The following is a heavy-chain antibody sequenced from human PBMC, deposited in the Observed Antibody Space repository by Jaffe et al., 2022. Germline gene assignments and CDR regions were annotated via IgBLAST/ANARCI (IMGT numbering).Heavy chain of an antibody. V-gene: IGHV3-48*03. J-gene: IGHJ4*02. CDR1: GFTFSSSE. CDR2: IGSSATSL. CDR3: ARYSGTYGLHDY. D-gene: IGHD1-26*01. Sequence: EVQLVESGGGLVQPGGSLRLSCAASGFTFSSSEMNWVRQDPGKGLEWLSYIGSSATSLAYADSVKGRFTISRDNAKNSLYLQMNSLRAEDTAVYYCARYSGTYGLHDYWGQGTLVTVSS.